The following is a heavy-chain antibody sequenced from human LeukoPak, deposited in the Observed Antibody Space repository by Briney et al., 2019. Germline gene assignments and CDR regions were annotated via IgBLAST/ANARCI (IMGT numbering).Heavy chain of an antibody. D-gene: IGHD2-15*01. V-gene: IGHV3-48*03. J-gene: IGHJ4*02. CDR1: GFTFEDFG. CDR3: ASARDSALDY. Sequence: SGGSLRLSCAASGFTFEDFGMTWVRHVPGKGLEWVSYISSSGSTIYYADSVKGRFTISRDNAKNSLYLQMNSLRAEDTAVYYCASARDSALDYWGQGTLVTVSS. CDR2: ISSSGSTI.